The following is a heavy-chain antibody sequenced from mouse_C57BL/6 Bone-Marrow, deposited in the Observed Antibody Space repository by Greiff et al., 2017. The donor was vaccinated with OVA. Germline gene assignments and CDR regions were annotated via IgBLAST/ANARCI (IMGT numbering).Heavy chain of an antibody. V-gene: IGHV1-26*01. CDR3: ASRDSSGYREAD. J-gene: IGHJ3*01. CDR1: GYTFTDYY. Sequence: EVQLQQSGPELVKPGASVKISCKASGYTFTDYYMNWVKQSHGKSLEWIGDINPNNGGTSYNQTFKGKATLTVDKSSSTAYMQLRSLTSEDSAVYYGASRDSSGYREADWGQGTLVTVSA. CDR2: INPNNGGT. D-gene: IGHD3-2*02.